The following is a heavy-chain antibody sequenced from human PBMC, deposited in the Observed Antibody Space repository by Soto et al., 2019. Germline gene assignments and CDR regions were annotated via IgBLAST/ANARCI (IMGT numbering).Heavy chain of an antibody. V-gene: IGHV3-48*03. CDR2: ITSTGSTI. D-gene: IGHD2-8*02. Sequence: PGGSLRLSCAASGFTFSSYEMNWVRQAPGKGLEWVSDITSTGSTIYYADSVKGRFTISRDNAKNSLYLQMNSLRAEDTAVYYCARGYCTSSACHWNFDYWGQGTLVTVSS. CDR3: ARGYCTSSACHWNFDY. J-gene: IGHJ4*02. CDR1: GFTFSSYE.